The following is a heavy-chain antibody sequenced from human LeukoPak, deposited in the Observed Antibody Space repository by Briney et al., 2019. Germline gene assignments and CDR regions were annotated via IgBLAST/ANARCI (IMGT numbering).Heavy chain of an antibody. J-gene: IGHJ6*03. CDR1: GGSISSSSYY. V-gene: IGHV4-39*01. Sequence: PSETLSLTCTVSGGSISSSSYYWGWIRQPPGKGLEWIGSIYYSGSTYYNPSLKSRVTISVDTSKIQFSLKLSSVTAADTAVYYCARLVTNNYYYYYMDVWGKGTTVTVSS. D-gene: IGHD2-21*02. CDR3: ARLVTNNYYYYYMDV. CDR2: IYYSGST.